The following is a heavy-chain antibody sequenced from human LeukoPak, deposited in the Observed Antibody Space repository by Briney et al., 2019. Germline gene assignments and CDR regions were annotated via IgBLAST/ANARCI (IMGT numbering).Heavy chain of an antibody. Sequence: SVKVSCKASGGTFSSYAISWVRRAPGQGLEWMGGIIPIFGTANYAQKFQGRVTITTDESTSTAYMELSSLRSEDTAVYYCARGLVPATTSKYYYYYMDVWGKGTTVTVSS. V-gene: IGHV1-69*05. J-gene: IGHJ6*03. CDR3: ARGLVPATTSKYYYYYMDV. CDR1: GGTFSSYA. CDR2: IIPIFGTA. D-gene: IGHD1-1*01.